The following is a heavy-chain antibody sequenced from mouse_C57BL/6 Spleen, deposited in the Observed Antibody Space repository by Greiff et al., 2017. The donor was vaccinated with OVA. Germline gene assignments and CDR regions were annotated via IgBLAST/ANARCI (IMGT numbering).Heavy chain of an antibody. D-gene: IGHD1-1*01. CDR1: GYSITSGYY. J-gene: IGHJ1*03. CDR2: ISYDGSN. Sequence: EVKLVESGPGLVKPSQSLSLTCSVTGYSITSGYYWNWIRQFPGNKLEWMGYISYDGSNNYNPSLKNRISITRDTSKNQFFLKLNSVTTEDTATYYCARGYYGSRGDWYFDVWGTGTTVTVSS. CDR3: ARGYYGSRGDWYFDV. V-gene: IGHV3-6*01.